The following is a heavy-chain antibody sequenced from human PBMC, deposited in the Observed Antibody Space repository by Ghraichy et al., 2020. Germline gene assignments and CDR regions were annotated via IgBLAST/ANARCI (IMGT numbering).Heavy chain of an antibody. CDR1: GGSFSGYY. J-gene: IGHJ4*02. Sequence: SETLSLTCAVYGGSFSGYYWSWIRQSPGKGLEWIGEINHSGSTNYNPSLKSRVTISVDTYKNQFSLKLSSVTAADTAVDYCARALVAAAGFLDYWSQGTLLTVSS. CDR2: INHSGST. V-gene: IGHV4-34*01. CDR3: ARALVAAAGFLDY. D-gene: IGHD6-13*01.